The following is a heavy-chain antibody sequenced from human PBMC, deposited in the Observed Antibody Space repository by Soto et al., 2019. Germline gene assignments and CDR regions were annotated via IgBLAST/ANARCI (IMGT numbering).Heavy chain of an antibody. J-gene: IGHJ4*02. CDR3: AKYQYSGGWHSEY. CDR1: GFTFSTYA. V-gene: IGHV3-23*01. D-gene: IGHD6-19*01. Sequence: PGWSLRLSCAASGFTFSTYAMSWVRQAPGKGLEWVSNIGSSAASANYIDSVKGRFTISRDNSKNTLYLQMNSLRAEDTAVYYCAKYQYSGGWHSEYWGEGTLVTVSS. CDR2: IGSSAASA.